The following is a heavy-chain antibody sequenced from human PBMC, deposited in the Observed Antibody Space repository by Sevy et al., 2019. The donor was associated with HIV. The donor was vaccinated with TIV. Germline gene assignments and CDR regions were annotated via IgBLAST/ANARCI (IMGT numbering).Heavy chain of an antibody. D-gene: IGHD2-15*01. Sequence: GGSLRLSCAASGFTFSSYWMSWVRQAPGKGLEWVANIKQDGSEKYYVDSVKGRFTISRDNAKNSLYQQMNSLRAEDTAVYYGARVNCSGGSCYYYYGMDVWGQGTTVTVSS. CDR3: ARVNCSGGSCYYYYGMDV. CDR1: GFTFSSYW. J-gene: IGHJ6*02. V-gene: IGHV3-7*01. CDR2: IKQDGSEK.